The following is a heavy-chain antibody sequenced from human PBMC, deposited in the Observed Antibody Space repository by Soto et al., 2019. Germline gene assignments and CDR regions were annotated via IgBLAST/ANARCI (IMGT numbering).Heavy chain of an antibody. CDR3: ARDRDTMVRGPSGTDY. CDR1: GFTFSSYS. V-gene: IGHV3-21*01. J-gene: IGHJ4*02. D-gene: IGHD3-10*01. CDR2: ISSSSSYI. Sequence: GGSLRLSCAASGFTFSSYSMNWVRQAPGKGLEWVSSISSSSSYIYYADSVKGRFTISRDNAKNSLYLQMNSLRAEDTAVYYCARDRDTMVRGPSGTDYWGQGTLVTVSS.